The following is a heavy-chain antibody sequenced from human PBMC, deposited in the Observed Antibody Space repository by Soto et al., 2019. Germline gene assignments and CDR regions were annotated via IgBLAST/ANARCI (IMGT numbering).Heavy chain of an antibody. J-gene: IGHJ4*02. Sequence: PSLTCTVSGGSIRSYYWSWIRQPAGKGLEWIGRIYTSGSTNYNPSLKSRVTMSVDTSKNQFSLKLSSVTAADTAVYYCARACSSNSCYDVFDYWGQGTLVTVSS. V-gene: IGHV4-4*07. D-gene: IGHD2-2*01. CDR3: ARACSSNSCYDVFDY. CDR2: IYTSGST. CDR1: GGSIRSYY.